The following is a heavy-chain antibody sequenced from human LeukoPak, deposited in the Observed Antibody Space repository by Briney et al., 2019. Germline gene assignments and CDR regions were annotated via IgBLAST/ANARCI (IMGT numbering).Heavy chain of an antibody. J-gene: IGHJ5*01. CDR1: GGSITSHF. Sequence: SETLSLTCSVSGGSITSHFWSWIRQPPGKGLEWIGYIHYSGSTNYNPSLKSRVTVSPDTSKNQLFLKLNSVTAADTAVYYCARLVWLGESPGSWFDSWGQGTLVTVSS. CDR3: ARLVWLGESPGSWFDS. V-gene: IGHV4-59*11. CDR2: IHYSGST. D-gene: IGHD3-10*01.